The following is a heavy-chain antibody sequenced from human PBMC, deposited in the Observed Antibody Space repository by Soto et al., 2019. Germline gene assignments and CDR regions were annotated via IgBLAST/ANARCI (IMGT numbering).Heavy chain of an antibody. CDR1: GGTFSSYA. Sequence: QVQLVQSGAEVKKPGSSVKVSCKASGGTFSSYAISWVRQAPGQGLEWMGGIIPIFGTANYARKFQGRVTITADESTSTAYMELSSLRSEDTAVYYCARGGTDYYESSGYFRGAFDIWGQGTMVTVSS. J-gene: IGHJ3*02. V-gene: IGHV1-69*01. D-gene: IGHD3-22*01. CDR3: ARGGTDYYESSGYFRGAFDI. CDR2: IIPIFGTA.